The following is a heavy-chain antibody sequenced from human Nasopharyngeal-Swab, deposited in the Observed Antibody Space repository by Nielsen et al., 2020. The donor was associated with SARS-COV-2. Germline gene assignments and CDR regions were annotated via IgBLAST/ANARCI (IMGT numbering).Heavy chain of an antibody. D-gene: IGHD6-19*01. V-gene: IGHV2-26*01. CDR3: ARMETIAVAGYYYYYGMDV. J-gene: IGHJ6*02. Sequence: WIRQPPGKALEWLAHIFSNDEKSYSTSLKSRLTIPKDTSKSQVVLTMTNMDPVDTATYYCARMETIAVAGYYYYYGMDVWGQGTTVTVSS. CDR2: IFSNDEK.